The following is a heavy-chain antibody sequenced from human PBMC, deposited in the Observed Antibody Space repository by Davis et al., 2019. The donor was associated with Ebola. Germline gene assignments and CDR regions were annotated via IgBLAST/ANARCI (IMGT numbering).Heavy chain of an antibody. D-gene: IGHD2-2*01. J-gene: IGHJ4*02. CDR1: GYSFTSYW. Sequence: PGGSLRLSCKGSGYSFTSYWIGWVRQMPGKGLEWMGIIYPGDSDTRYSPSFQGQVTISADKSISTAYLQWSSLKASDTAMYYCARTLGYCSSTSCYPFDYWGQGTLVTVSS. CDR2: IYPGDSDT. CDR3: ARTLGYCSSTSCYPFDY. V-gene: IGHV5-51*01.